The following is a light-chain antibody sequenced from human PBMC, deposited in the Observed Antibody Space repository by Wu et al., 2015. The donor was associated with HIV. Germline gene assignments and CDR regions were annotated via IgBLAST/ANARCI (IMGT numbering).Light chain of an antibody. J-gene: IGKJ2*03. CDR3: QQYGSSRS. Sequence: EIVLTQSPATLSLSPGERATLSCRASQSVSRFLAWYQHKPGQAPRVLIYVTSNRAAGVPARFSGSGFGTDFTLTISSLEPEDFAVYYCQQYGSSRSFGQGTKLEIK. CDR1: QSVSRF. V-gene: IGKV3-11*01. CDR2: VTS.